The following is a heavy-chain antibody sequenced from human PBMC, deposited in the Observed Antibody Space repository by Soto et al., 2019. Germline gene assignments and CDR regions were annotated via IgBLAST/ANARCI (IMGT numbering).Heavy chain of an antibody. V-gene: IGHV1-58*01. CDR1: GFTLSSSA. CDR2: IVVGSGNT. D-gene: IGHD3-3*01. Sequence: LVKLAWKGSGFTLSSSAVGWRRQARGQRREWIGWIVVGSGNTNYAQKFKERVTITRDMSTSTAYMELSSLRSEDTAVYYCAAEYAFWSGYPDYYGMAVWRQGTTVTVSS. CDR3: AAEYAFWSGYPDYYGMAV. J-gene: IGHJ6*02.